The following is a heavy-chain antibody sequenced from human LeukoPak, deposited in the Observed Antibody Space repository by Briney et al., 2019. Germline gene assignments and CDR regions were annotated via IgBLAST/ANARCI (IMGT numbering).Heavy chain of an antibody. V-gene: IGHV3-7*01. J-gene: IGHJ6*03. Sequence: PGGSLRLSCAASGYTLSSCWMSWVRQAPGKGLEWVANIKQDGSEKYLVDSLRGRFTISRDNDKRLLYLQMNSLRVEDTAVYYCARVGPPYYYYYMDVWGQGTTVTVSS. CDR1: GYTLSSCW. CDR2: IKQDGSEK. CDR3: ARVGPPYYYYYMDV.